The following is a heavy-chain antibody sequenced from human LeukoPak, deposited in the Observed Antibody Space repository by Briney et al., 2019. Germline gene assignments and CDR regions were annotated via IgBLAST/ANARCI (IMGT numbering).Heavy chain of an antibody. V-gene: IGHV3-23*01. D-gene: IGHD3-22*01. J-gene: IGHJ4*02. CDR3: AKLRSREYYYDSSGWEFDY. CDR2: ISGSGGST. CDR1: GFTFSSYA. Sequence: GGSLRLSCAASGFTFSSYAMSWVRQAPGKGLEWVSAISGSGGSTYYADSVKGRFTISRDNSKNTLYLQMNSLRAEDTAVYYCAKLRSREYYYDSSGWEFDYWGQGTLVTVSS.